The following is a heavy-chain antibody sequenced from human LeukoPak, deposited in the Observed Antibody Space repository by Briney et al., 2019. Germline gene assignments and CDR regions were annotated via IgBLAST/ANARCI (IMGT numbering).Heavy chain of an antibody. CDR3: AARSAVDAFDI. V-gene: IGHV1-2*02. CDR2: INPYSGGT. CDR1: RYTFTGYY. J-gene: IGHJ3*02. Sequence: ASVKVSCKASRYTFTGYYMHWVRQAPGQGLEWMGWINPYSGGTNYAQKFQGRVTMTRDTSISTAYMELSRLRSDDTAVYYCAARSAVDAFDIWGQGTMVTVST.